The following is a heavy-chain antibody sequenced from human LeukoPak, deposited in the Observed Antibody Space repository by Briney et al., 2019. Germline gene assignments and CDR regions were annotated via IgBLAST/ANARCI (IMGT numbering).Heavy chain of an antibody. D-gene: IGHD6-25*01. CDR1: GFTFSTYA. Sequence: GGSLRLSCAASGFTFSTYAMSWVRQAPGKGLEWVSSISNTGGSTHYADSVKGRFTISRNNSKDTLYLQMNSLRAEDTAVYYCARPSRGSVDYWGQGTLVTVSS. V-gene: IGHV3-23*01. J-gene: IGHJ4*02. CDR3: ARPSRGSVDY. CDR2: ISNTGGST.